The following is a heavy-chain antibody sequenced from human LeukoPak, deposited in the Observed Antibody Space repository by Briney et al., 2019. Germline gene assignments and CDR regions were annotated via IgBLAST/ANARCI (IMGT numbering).Heavy chain of an antibody. J-gene: IGHJ4*02. D-gene: IGHD1-26*01. V-gene: IGHV3-9*03. CDR3: AKDMFDTPGSVWVY. Sequence: PGRSLRLSCAASGFTFDDYAMHWVRQAPGKGLEWVSGISWNSGSIGYADSVKGRFTISRDNAKNSLYLQMNSLRAEDMALYYCAKDMFDTPGSVWVYWGQGTLVTVSS. CDR2: ISWNSGSI. CDR1: GFTFDDYA.